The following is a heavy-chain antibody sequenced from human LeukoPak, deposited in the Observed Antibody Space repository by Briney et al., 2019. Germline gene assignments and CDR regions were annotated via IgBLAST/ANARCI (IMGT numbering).Heavy chain of an antibody. J-gene: IGHJ5*02. CDR3: APRGDIEHSYGYGKWFDP. V-gene: IGHV4-34*01. D-gene: IGHD3-16*01. Sequence: PSETLSLTCVVYGRSFSGYYWTWIRQPPGKGLEWIGEINHSGSTNYNASLKNRVTISIDTSKNQFSLRLSSVTAADTAVYYCAPRGDIEHSYGYGKWFDPWGQGTRVTVSS. CDR2: INHSGST. CDR1: GRSFSGYY.